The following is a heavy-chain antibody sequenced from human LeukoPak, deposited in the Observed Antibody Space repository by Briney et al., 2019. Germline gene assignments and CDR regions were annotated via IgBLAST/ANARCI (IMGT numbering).Heavy chain of an antibody. J-gene: IGHJ4*02. CDR1: GGSISTYY. Sequence: KPSETLSLTCTVSGGSISTYYWNWIRQPPGKGLEWIGYIYYSGSTNYNPSLKSRVTISVDTSKNQFSLKLSSVTAADTAVYYCAAQPGYSYGSPFDYWGQGTLVTVSS. CDR2: IYYSGST. V-gene: IGHV4-59*01. CDR3: AAQPGYSYGSPFDY. D-gene: IGHD5-18*01.